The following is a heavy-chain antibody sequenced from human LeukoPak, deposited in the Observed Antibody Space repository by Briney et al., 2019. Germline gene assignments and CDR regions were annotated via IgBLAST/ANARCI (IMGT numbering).Heavy chain of an antibody. J-gene: IGHJ3*02. D-gene: IGHD5-12*01. CDR3: ASGYDRAGAFDI. Sequence: GGSLRLSCAASGFTFSSYSMNWVRQAPGKGLEWVSSISSSSSYIYYADSVKGRFTISRDNAKNSLYLQMNSLRAEDTAVYYCASGYDRAGAFDIWGQGTMVTVSS. V-gene: IGHV3-21*01. CDR2: ISSSSSYI. CDR1: GFTFSSYS.